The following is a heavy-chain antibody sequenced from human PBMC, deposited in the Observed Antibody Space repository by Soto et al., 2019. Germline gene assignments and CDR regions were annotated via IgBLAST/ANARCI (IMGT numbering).Heavy chain of an antibody. D-gene: IGHD4-17*01. CDR3: ASFDGDQGYYFDY. CDR1: CGSISSYY. Sequence: LETLSPPCTVSCGSISSYYWSWIRPPPGKGLEWIGYIYYSGSTNYTPSLKSRVTISVDTSKNQFSLKLSSVTAADTAVYYCASFDGDQGYYFDYWGQGTLVTVSS. CDR2: IYYSGST. V-gene: IGHV4-59*08. J-gene: IGHJ4*02.